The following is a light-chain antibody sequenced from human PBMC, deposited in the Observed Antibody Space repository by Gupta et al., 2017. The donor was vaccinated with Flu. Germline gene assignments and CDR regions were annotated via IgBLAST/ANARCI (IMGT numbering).Light chain of an antibody. Sequence: QSALTQPPSASGSPGQSVPLSSTGTTADVGAYNYVSWYQQHPGKAPKLMIYEVTKRPSGVPDRFSGSKSGNTASLTVSGLQAEDEADYYCSSNAGNNDLVFGTGTKVTVL. V-gene: IGLV2-8*01. J-gene: IGLJ1*01. CDR3: SSNAGNNDLV. CDR1: TADVGAYNY. CDR2: EVT.